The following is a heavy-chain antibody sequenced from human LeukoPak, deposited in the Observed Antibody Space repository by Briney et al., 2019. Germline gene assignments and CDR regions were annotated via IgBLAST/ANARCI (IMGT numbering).Heavy chain of an antibody. D-gene: IGHD4-23*01. J-gene: IGHJ4*02. CDR1: GFTFSSYS. CDR2: ISSSSSYI. CDR3: ARGYGDGGNPRDC. V-gene: IGHV3-21*01. Sequence: GGSLRLSCAASGFTFSSYSMNWVRQAPGKGLEWVSSISSSSSYIYYADSVKGRFTISRDNAKNSLYLQMNSLRAEDTAVYYCARGYGDGGNPRDCWGQGTLVTVSS.